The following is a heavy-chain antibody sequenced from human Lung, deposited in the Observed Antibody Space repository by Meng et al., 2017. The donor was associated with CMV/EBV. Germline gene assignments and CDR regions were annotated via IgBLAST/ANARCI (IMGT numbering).Heavy chain of an antibody. V-gene: IGHV3-15*01. D-gene: IGHD3-3*01. CDR3: TTKLRFLRWFQELDEEY. CDR1: GFTLNNAW. Sequence: SCAASGFTLNNAWMSWARQAPGKGLEWVGRIRSESDGGTTDYAAPVKGRFSISRDNSKKTLYLQMNSLKTEDTAVYYCTTKLRFLRWFQELDEEYWXQGTXVTVDS. CDR2: IRSESDGGTT. J-gene: IGHJ4*02.